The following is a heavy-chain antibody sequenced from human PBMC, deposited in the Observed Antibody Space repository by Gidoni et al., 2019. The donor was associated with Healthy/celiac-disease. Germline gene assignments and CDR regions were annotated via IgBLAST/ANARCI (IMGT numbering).Heavy chain of an antibody. D-gene: IGHD6-13*01. V-gene: IGHV4-4*02. J-gene: IGHJ2*01. CDR3: ARAPLARLRSSWYHWYFDL. Sequence: QVQLQESGPGLVKPSGTLSLTCAVSGGSISSSNWWSWVRQPPGKGLEWIGEIYHSRSTNYNPSLKSRVTISVDKSKNLFSLKLSSVTAADTAVYYCARAPLARLRSSWYHWYFDLWGRGTLVTVSS. CDR1: GGSISSSNW. CDR2: IYHSRST.